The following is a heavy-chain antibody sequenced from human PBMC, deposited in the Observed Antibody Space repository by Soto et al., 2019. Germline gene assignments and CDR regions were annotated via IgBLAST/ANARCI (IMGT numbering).Heavy chain of an antibody. D-gene: IGHD1-1*01. J-gene: IGHJ5*02. CDR3: AKGGGSTTPVWFDP. Sequence: GGSLRLSCAASGFTFSSYGMHWVRQAPGKGLEWVAVISYDGSNKYYADSVKGRFTISRDNSKNTLYLQMNSLRAEDTAVYYCAKGGGSTTPVWFDPWGQGTLVTVSS. V-gene: IGHV3-30*18. CDR1: GFTFSSYG. CDR2: ISYDGSNK.